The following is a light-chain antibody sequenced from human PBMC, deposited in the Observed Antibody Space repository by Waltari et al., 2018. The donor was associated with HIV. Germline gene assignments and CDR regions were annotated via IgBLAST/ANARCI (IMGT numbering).Light chain of an antibody. CDR3: GTWDDKLSAGV. V-gene: IGLV1-51*01. CDR1: SSNSGTNG. CDR2: DRN. Sequence: QSVLTQPPSVSAAPGPRVTISCSGTSSNSGTNGVSWYQQVPGTAPKLLIYDRNSRVPGISDRFSGSQSGTSATLGISGLHTGDEADYYCGTWDDKLSAGVFGGGTKLTVL. J-gene: IGLJ2*01.